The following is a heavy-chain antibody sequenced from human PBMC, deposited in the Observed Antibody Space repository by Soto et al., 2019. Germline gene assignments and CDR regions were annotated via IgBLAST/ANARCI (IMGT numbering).Heavy chain of an antibody. CDR2: IYHSGTS. CDR3: AREAYDRADY. CDR1: GYSISSGYH. V-gene: IGHV4-38-2*02. Sequence: PSETLSLTCDVSGYSISSGYHWGWNRQPPGKGLEWIGSIYHSGTSYYNPSPMSRVSISVDTSKNQFSLKVTSVTAADTAVYYCAREAYDRADYWGQGTQVTVSS. D-gene: IGHD3-10*02. J-gene: IGHJ4*02.